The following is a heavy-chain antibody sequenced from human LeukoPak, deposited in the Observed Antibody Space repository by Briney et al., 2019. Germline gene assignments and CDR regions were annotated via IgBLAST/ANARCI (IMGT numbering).Heavy chain of an antibody. CDR1: GFTFGPYS. D-gene: IGHD6-13*01. CDR2: IYSGGST. CDR3: ARWEQQLSMDV. V-gene: IGHV3-53*01. Sequence: GGSLRLSCAASGFTFGPYSMNWVRQAPGKGLEWVSVIYSGGSTYYADSVKGRSTISRDNSKNTLYLQMNSLRAEDTAVYYCARWEQQLSMDVWGQGTTVTVSS. J-gene: IGHJ6*02.